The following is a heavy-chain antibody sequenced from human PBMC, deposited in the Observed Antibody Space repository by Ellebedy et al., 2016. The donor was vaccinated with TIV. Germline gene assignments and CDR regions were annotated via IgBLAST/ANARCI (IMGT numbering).Heavy chain of an antibody. CDR3: ARGRFFGTLYNYMDV. CDR1: GCTLTSYD. V-gene: IGHV1-8*01. CDR2: MNPNSGST. J-gene: IGHJ6*03. Sequence: ASVKVSXKASGCTLTSYDINWVRQATGQGLEWMGWMNPNSGSTGYAQKFQGRVTMTRNTSIGTAYMELSSLRSEDTAVYYCARGRFFGTLYNYMDVWGKGTTVTVS. D-gene: IGHD3-3*01.